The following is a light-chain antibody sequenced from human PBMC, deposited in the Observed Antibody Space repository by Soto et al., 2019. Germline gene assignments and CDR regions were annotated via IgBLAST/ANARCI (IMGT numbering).Light chain of an antibody. V-gene: IGKV1-33*01. CDR1: QDISNY. CDR3: RRYDNPAIT. J-gene: IGKJ5*01. CDR2: DES. Sequence: DIQMTQSPSPLSASVGDRVTITCQASQDISNYLNWDQQKPGKAPKLLIYDESNLETGVPSSFRGSGSGTDFTFTISSLEPEDIATYYCRRYDNPAITVGQGPRLEIK.